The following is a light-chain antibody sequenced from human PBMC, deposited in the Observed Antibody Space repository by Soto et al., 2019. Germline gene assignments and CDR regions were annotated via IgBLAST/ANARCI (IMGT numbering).Light chain of an antibody. CDR1: SGSVSTSYY. CDR3: VLYMGSGTWV. CDR2: STN. Sequence: QAVVTQEPSFSVSPGRTVTLTCGLSSGSVSTSYYPSWYQQTPGQAPRTLIYSTNTRSSGVPDRFSGSILGNKAALTITGAQADDESDYYCVLYMGSGTWVFGAGTKLTVL. J-gene: IGLJ3*02. V-gene: IGLV8-61*01.